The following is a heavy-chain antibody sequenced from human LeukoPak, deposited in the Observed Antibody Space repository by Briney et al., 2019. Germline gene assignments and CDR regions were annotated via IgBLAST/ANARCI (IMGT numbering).Heavy chain of an antibody. D-gene: IGHD3-22*01. CDR1: GFTFDDYA. CDR2: ISWNSGSI. V-gene: IGHV3-9*03. J-gene: IGHJ4*02. Sequence: GGSLILSCAASGFTFDDYAMHWVRQAPGKGLEWVSGISWNSGSIGYADSVKGRFTISRDNAKKSLYLQMSSLRAEDVALYYCATSHDSSGYGFDYWGQGTLVTVSS. CDR3: ATSHDSSGYGFDY.